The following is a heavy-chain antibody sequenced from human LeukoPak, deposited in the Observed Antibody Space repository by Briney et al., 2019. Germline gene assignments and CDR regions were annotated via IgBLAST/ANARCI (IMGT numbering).Heavy chain of an antibody. Sequence: GGSLRLSCAASGFTFSSYSMNWVRQAPGKGLEWVSSISSSSSYIYYADSVKGRFTISRDNAKNSLYLQRNSLRAEDTAVYYCARDDAYRYSSSWYDYWGQGTLVTVSS. CDR3: ARDDAYRYSSSWYDY. CDR1: GFTFSSYS. V-gene: IGHV3-21*01. D-gene: IGHD6-13*01. CDR2: ISSSSSYI. J-gene: IGHJ4*02.